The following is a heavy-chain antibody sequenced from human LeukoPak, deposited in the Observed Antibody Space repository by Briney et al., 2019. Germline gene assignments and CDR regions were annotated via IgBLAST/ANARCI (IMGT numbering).Heavy chain of an antibody. CDR2: IIPIFGTA. Sequence: SVKVSCKTSGGTFSSYAISWVRQAPGQGLEWMGGIIPIFGTANYAQKFQGRVTITADESTSTAYMELSSLRSEDTAVYYCARESTEEMATIRPQFDYWGQGTLVTVSS. D-gene: IGHD5-24*01. V-gene: IGHV1-69*13. CDR3: ARESTEEMATIRPQFDY. CDR1: GGTFSSYA. J-gene: IGHJ4*02.